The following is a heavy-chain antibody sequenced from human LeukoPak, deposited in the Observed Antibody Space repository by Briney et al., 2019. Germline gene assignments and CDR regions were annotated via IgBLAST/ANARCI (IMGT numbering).Heavy chain of an antibody. J-gene: IGHJ4*02. CDR1: GGTFSSYA. CDR2: IIPIFGTA. CDR3: ARDHPNSSGYSFDY. Sequence: SVKVSCKASGGTFSSYAISWVRQAPGQGLEWMGGIIPIFGTANYAQKFQGRVTITADESTSTAYMELSSLRSENMAVYYCARDHPNSSGYSFDYWGQGTLVTVSS. V-gene: IGHV1-69*13. D-gene: IGHD3-22*01.